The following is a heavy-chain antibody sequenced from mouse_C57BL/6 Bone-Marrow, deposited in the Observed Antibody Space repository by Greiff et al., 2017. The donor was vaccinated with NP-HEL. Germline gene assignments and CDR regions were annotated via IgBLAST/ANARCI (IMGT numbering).Heavy chain of an antibody. J-gene: IGHJ1*03. D-gene: IGHD1-1*01. CDR2: ISSGGDYI. V-gene: IGHV5-9-1*02. CDR3: TRDSYYGSSYWYFDV. Sequence: EVQRVESGEGLVKPGGSLKLSCAASGFTFSSYAMSWVRQTPEKRLEWVAYISSGGDYIYYADTVKGRFTISRDNARNTLYLQMSSLKSEDTAMYYCTRDSYYGSSYWYFDVWGTGTTVTVSS. CDR1: GFTFSSYA.